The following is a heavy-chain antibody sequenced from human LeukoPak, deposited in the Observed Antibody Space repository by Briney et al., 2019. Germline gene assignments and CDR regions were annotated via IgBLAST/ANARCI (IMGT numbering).Heavy chain of an antibody. CDR1: GGTFSSYS. Sequence: ASVKVSCKASGGTFSSYSISWVRQAPGQGLEWVGGLILIFGTANYAQKFQGRVSITTDESTSTAYMELSSLRSEDTAVYYCARGYDNFWSGYSHWGQGTLVTVSS. D-gene: IGHD3-3*01. V-gene: IGHV1-69*05. CDR3: ARGYDNFWSGYSH. CDR2: LILIFGTA. J-gene: IGHJ4*02.